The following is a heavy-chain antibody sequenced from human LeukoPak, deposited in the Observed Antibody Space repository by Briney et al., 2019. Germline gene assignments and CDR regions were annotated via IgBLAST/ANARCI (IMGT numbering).Heavy chain of an antibody. CDR1: GGSISSSSYY. V-gene: IGHV4-39*01. CDR2: IYYSGST. D-gene: IGHD3-22*01. J-gene: IGHJ4*02. Sequence: PSETLSLTCTVSGGSISSSSYYWGWIRQPPGKGLEWIGSIYYSGSTYYNPSLKSRVTISVDTSKNQFSLKLSSVTAADTAVYYCGRSVYYYDSSGYDYYFDYWGQGTLVTVSS. CDR3: GRSVYYYDSSGYDYYFDY.